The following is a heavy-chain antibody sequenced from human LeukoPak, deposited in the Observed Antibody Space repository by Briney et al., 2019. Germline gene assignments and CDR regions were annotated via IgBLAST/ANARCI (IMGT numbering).Heavy chain of an antibody. CDR3: ARDVPAHCSSTSCYRYYYYMDA. D-gene: IGHD2-2*02. CDR2: ISSNGGST. J-gene: IGHJ6*03. CDR1: GFTFSSYA. V-gene: IGHV3-64*01. Sequence: GGSLRLSCAASGFTFSSYAMHWVRQAPRKGLEYVSAISSNGGSTYYANSVKGRFTISRDNSKNTLYLQMGSLRAEDMAVYYCARDVPAHCSSTSCYRYYYYMDAWGKGTTVTVSS.